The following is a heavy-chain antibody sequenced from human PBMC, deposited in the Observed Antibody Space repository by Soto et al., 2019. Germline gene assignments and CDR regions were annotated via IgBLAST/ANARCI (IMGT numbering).Heavy chain of an antibody. CDR2: IVVGSGNT. Sequence: SVKVSCKASGFTFTSSAMQWVRQARGQRLEWIGWIVVGSGNTNYAQKFQERVTITRDMSTSTAYMELSSLRSEDTAVYYCAARSNPNEFFQHWGQGTLVTVSS. CDR3: AARSNPNEFFQH. V-gene: IGHV1-58*02. CDR1: GFTFTSSA. J-gene: IGHJ1*01.